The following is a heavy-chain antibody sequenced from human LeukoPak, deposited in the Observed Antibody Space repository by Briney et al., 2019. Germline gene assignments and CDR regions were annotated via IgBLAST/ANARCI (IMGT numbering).Heavy chain of an antibody. J-gene: IGHJ4*02. CDR3: ARGYYDILTGYCPPDY. Sequence: SQTLSLTCTVSGGSISSGGYYWSWIRQHPGKGLEWIGYIYYSGSTYYNPSLKSRVTISVDTSKNQFSLKLSSVTAADTAVYYCARGYYDILTGYCPPDYWGQGTLVTVSP. CDR1: GGSISSGGYY. V-gene: IGHV4-31*03. D-gene: IGHD3-9*01. CDR2: IYYSGST.